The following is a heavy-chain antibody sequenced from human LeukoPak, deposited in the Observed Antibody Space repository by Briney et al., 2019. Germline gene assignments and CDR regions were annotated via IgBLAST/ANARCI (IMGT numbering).Heavy chain of an antibody. CDR2: IYSGGST. D-gene: IGHD3-10*01. CDR1: GFTVSSNY. CDR3: ARDGRGENWFDP. V-gene: IGHV3-53*01. Sequence: GGSLRLSCAASGFTVSSNYMSWVRQAPGKGLEWVSVIYSGGSTYYAASVKGRFTISRDNSKNTLYLQMNSLRAEGTAVYYCARDGRGENWFDPSGQGTLVTVSS. J-gene: IGHJ5*02.